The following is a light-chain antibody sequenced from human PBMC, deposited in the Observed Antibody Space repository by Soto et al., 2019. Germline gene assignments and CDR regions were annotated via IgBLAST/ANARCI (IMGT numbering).Light chain of an antibody. J-gene: IGKJ2*01. V-gene: IGKV1-5*03. CDR1: QSISSW. CDR3: QQYNSYPYT. CDR2: KAS. Sequence: DLQMTQSPSTLSASVGDRVTITCRASQSISSWLAWYQQKPGKAPKLLIYKASSLESGVHSRFSGSGSGTEFTLTISSLQPDDFATYYCQQYNSYPYTFGQGTKLEIK.